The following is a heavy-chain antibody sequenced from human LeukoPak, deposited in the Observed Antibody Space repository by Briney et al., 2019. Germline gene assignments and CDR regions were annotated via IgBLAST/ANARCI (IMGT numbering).Heavy chain of an antibody. Sequence: GGSLRLSCAASGFTFSNYGMNWVRQAPGKGLEWVSYISSGSGTIHYADSVKGRFTISRDSARSSLYLQVNSLRAEDTAVYYCARGGSARPDYWGQGTLATVSS. D-gene: IGHD6-6*01. CDR2: ISSGSGTI. J-gene: IGHJ4*02. CDR3: ARGGSARPDY. V-gene: IGHV3-48*01. CDR1: GFTFSNYG.